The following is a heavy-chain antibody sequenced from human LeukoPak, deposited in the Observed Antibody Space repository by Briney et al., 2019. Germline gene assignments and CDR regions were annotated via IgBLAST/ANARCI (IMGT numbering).Heavy chain of an antibody. V-gene: IGHV4-34*01. CDR2: INHSGST. J-gene: IGHJ5*02. Sequence: SETLSLTCAVYGGSFSGYYWSWIRQPPGKGLEWIGEINHSGSTNYNPSLKSRVTISVDKSKNQFSLKLSSVTAADTAVYYCARDQDDNWFDPWGQGTLVTVSS. CDR1: GGSFSGYY. CDR3: ARDQDDNWFDP.